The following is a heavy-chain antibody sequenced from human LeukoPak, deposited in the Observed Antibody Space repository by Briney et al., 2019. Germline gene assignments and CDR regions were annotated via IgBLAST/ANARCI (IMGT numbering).Heavy chain of an antibody. D-gene: IGHD6-19*01. CDR3: ARGISSGRYGAFDF. CDR1: GGSISSYY. J-gene: IGHJ3*01. Sequence: SETLSLTCTVSGGSISSYYWSWIRQPAGKGLEWIGRIYTGGSTNYNSSPKSRVTLSVDTSKNQVYPKLSSVTDADTAVYYCARGISSGRYGAFDFGGQGTMVTVSS. CDR2: IYTGGST. V-gene: IGHV4-4*07.